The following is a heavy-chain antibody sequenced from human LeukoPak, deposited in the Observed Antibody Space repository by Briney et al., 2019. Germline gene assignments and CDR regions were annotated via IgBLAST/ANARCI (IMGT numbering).Heavy chain of an antibody. CDR1: GFTFSSYA. J-gene: IGHJ6*02. CDR2: ISGNGDTT. V-gene: IGHV3-23*01. Sequence: GGSLRLSCAAPGFTFSSYAMNWVRQAPGKGLEWVSGISGNGDTTYYADSVKGRFTISRDNSKNTLYLQMNSLRAEDTAVYYCAKRSRRLTIVRGVPREDVWGQGTTVTVSS. D-gene: IGHD3-10*01. CDR3: AKRSRRLTIVRGVPREDV.